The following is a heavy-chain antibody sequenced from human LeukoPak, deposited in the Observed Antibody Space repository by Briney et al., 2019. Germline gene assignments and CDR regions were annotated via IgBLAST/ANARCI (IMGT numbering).Heavy chain of an antibody. CDR2: IYYSGST. CDR3: ARQEVTMVRGVIGGYQFDY. Sequence: SETLSLTCTVSGGSISSGGYYWSWIRQHPGKGLEWIGYIYYSGSTYYNPSLKSRVTISVDTSKNQFSLKLSSVTAADTAVYYCARQEVTMVRGVIGGYQFDYWGQGTLVTVSS. CDR1: GGSISSGGYY. J-gene: IGHJ4*02. V-gene: IGHV4-39*01. D-gene: IGHD3-10*01.